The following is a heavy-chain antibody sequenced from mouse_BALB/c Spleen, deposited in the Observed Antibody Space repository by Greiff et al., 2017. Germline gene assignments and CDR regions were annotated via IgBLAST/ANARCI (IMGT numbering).Heavy chain of an antibody. CDR1: GFTFSSFG. CDR3: ARDDYDGRFAY. V-gene: IGHV5-17*02. CDR2: ISSGSSTT. J-gene: IGHJ3*01. D-gene: IGHD2-4*01. Sequence: EVNVVESGGGLVQPGGSRKLSCAASGFTFSSFGMHWVRQAPEKGLEWVAYISSGSSTTYYADTVKGRFTISRDNPKNTLFLQMTSLRSEDTAMYYCARDDYDGRFAYWGQGTLVTVSA.